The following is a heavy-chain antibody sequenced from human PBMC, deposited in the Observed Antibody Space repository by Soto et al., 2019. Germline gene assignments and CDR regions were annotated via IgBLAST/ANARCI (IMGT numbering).Heavy chain of an antibody. CDR3: ARDRDSLTMVRSRWPYGMDV. CDR1: GGSISSGGYY. J-gene: IGHJ6*02. Sequence: PSETLSLTCTVSGGSISSGGYYWTWIRQPPGKGLEWIGYIYYSGSTYYNPSLKSRVTISVDTSKNQFSLKLSSVTAADTAVYYCARDRDSLTMVRSRWPYGMDVWGQGTTVTVSS. CDR2: IYYSGST. D-gene: IGHD3-10*01. V-gene: IGHV4-30-4*08.